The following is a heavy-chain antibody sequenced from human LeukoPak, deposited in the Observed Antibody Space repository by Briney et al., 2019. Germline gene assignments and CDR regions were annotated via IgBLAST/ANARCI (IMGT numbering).Heavy chain of an antibody. CDR3: ARDSKLRSGGLFDP. V-gene: IGHV3-7*01. J-gene: IGHJ5*02. CDR2: IKPDGSEG. Sequence: GGSLRLSCTASGFTFSSYWMSWVRQAPGKGLEWVADIKPDGSEGYYVDSEKGRFTISRDNAKNSLYLQMNSLRAEDTAVYSCARDSKLRSGGLFDPWGQGTLVTVSS. CDR1: GFTFSSYW. D-gene: IGHD2-15*01.